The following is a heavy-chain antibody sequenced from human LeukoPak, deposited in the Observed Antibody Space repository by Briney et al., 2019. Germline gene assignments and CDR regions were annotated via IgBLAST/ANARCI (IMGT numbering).Heavy chain of an antibody. V-gene: IGHV3-49*03. D-gene: IGHD3-10*01. J-gene: IGHJ5*02. CDR2: IRREIYGGTT. CDR1: GFIFGEYA. Sequence: GGSLRLSCTASGFIFGEYAVSWFRQAPGKKLEWVGFIRREIYGGTTEYAASVMGRFLISRDDSKSIAYLQMNSLKTEDAAVYYCAKSERPTYYYGSGRNNWFDHWGQGTLVTVSS. CDR3: AKSERPTYYYGSGRNNWFDH.